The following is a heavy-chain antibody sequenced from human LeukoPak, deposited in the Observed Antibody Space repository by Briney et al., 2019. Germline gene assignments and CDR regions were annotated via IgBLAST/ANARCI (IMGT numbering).Heavy chain of an antibody. CDR3: ASSIVGAMISIDY. J-gene: IGHJ4*02. Sequence: SETLSLTCTVSGGSISSYYWSWIRQPPGKGLEWIGYINYSGSTNYNPSLQSRVTISVDTSKNQFSLKLSSVTAADTAVYYCASSIVGAMISIDYWGQGTLVTVSS. CDR1: GGSISSYY. V-gene: IGHV4-59*08. D-gene: IGHD1-26*01. CDR2: INYSGST.